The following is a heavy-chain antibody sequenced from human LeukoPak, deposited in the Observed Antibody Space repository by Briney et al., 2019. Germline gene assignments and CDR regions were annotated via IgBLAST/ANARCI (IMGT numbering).Heavy chain of an antibody. CDR3: VRRLTWNYDSDAFDI. J-gene: IGHJ3*02. CDR2: TFPADSNT. D-gene: IGHD1-7*01. Sequence: GESLQISCRTSGYPFITHWIGWVRRMPGKGLDWMGITFPADSNTKYSPSFEGQVTISADSSTRTAYLQWSSLKASDTAIYYCVRRLTWNYDSDAFDIWGLGTMVTVSS. CDR1: GYPFITHW. V-gene: IGHV5-51*01.